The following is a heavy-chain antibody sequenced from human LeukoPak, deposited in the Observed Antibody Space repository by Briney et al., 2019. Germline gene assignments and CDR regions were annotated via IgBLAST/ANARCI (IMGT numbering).Heavy chain of an antibody. V-gene: IGHV3-30*02. J-gene: IGHJ4*02. Sequence: PGGSLRLSCAASGFTFSSYGMHWVRQAPGKGLERVANIKADGSGKYYVDSVRGRFTISRDNSKNTLYLQMNGLRTEDTAVYYCTSGEYYYDGNGRGPPGDYWGQGTLVTVSS. CDR2: IKADGSGK. D-gene: IGHD3-22*01. CDR1: GFTFSSYG. CDR3: TSGEYYYDGNGRGPPGDY.